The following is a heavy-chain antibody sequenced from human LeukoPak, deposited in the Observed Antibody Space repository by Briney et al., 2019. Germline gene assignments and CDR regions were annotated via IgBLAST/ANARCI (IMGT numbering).Heavy chain of an antibody. D-gene: IGHD3-22*01. Sequence: PGGSLRLSCAASGFTFSSYSMNWVRQAPGKGLEWVSYISSSSTIYYADSVKGRFTISRDNAKNSLYLQMNSLRAEDTAVYYCARGWSHLYYYDSSGYLDYWGQGTLVTVSS. J-gene: IGHJ4*02. CDR3: ARGWSHLYYYDSSGYLDY. CDR1: GFTFSSYS. CDR2: ISSSSTI. V-gene: IGHV3-48*01.